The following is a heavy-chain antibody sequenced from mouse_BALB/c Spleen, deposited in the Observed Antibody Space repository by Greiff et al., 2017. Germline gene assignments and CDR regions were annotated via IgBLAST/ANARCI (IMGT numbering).Heavy chain of an antibody. Sequence: DVQLVESGGGLVQPGGSLKLSCAASGFTFSSYTMSWVRQTPEKRLEWVAYISNGGGSTYYPDTVKGRFTISRDNAKNTLYLQMSSLKSEDTAMYYCARQLDGYPYYYAMDYWGQGTSVTVSS. J-gene: IGHJ4*01. D-gene: IGHD2-3*01. CDR1: GFTFSSYT. V-gene: IGHV5-12-2*01. CDR2: ISNGGGST. CDR3: ARQLDGYPYYYAMDY.